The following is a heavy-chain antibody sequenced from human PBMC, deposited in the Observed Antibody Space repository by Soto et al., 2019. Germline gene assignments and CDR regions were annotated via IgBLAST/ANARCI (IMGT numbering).Heavy chain of an antibody. V-gene: IGHV1-69*04. Sequence: QVQLVQSGAEVKRPGSSVKVSCKASGDTFNFYSINWVRQPPGLGLEWMGRVNPIVSMSNYAQRFQGRVTMTADKSTSTAYIALSGLRSEDTAIYYCATSYGSGYRAFDYWGQGALVTVSS. J-gene: IGHJ4*02. CDR1: GDTFNFYS. D-gene: IGHD3-10*01. CDR2: VNPIVSMS. CDR3: ATSYGSGYRAFDY.